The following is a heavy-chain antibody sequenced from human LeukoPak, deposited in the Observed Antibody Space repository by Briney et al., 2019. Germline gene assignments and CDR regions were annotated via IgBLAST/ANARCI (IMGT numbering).Heavy chain of an antibody. CDR1: GGTFSSYA. CDR3: ARDRKWELKFVGGNAFDI. D-gene: IGHD1-26*01. V-gene: IGHV1-69*05. J-gene: IGHJ3*02. CDR2: IIPIFGTA. Sequence: ASVKVSCKASGGTFSSYAISWVRQAPGQGLEWMGGIIPIFGTANYAQKFQGRVTITTDESTSTAYMELSSLRSEDTAVYYCARDRKWELKFVGGNAFDIWGQGTMVTVSS.